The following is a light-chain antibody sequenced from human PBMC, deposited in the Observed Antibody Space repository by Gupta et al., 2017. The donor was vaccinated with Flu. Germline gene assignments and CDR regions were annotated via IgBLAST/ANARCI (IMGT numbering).Light chain of an antibody. J-gene: IGKJ5*01. CDR3: MQALLTFT. CDR2: LGS. CDR1: HSLLQSNGYNY. Sequence: DIVMTPSPPSLPVTPGEPASISCRSSHSLLQSNGYNYVDLDLQKPGQSPQLLIDLGSNRACGVPDRFSGSGSGKDFTLKSSLVEAEDVGVYYFMQALLTFTFGQGTRMEIK. V-gene: IGKV2-28*01.